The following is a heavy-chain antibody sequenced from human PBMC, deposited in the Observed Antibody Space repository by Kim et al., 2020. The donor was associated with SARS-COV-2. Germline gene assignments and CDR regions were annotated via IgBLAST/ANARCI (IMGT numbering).Heavy chain of an antibody. Sequence: SETLSLTCTVSGGSISSSSYYWGWVRQPPGKGLEWIGSIYYIGSTYYNPSLKSRFTISVDTSKNQFSLKLSSVTAADTAVYYCARVGYSTVRWFDPWGQGTPVTVSS. V-gene: IGHV4-39*07. CDR2: IYYIGST. CDR1: GGSISSSSYY. CDR3: ARVGYSTVRWFDP. J-gene: IGHJ5*02. D-gene: IGHD6-13*01.